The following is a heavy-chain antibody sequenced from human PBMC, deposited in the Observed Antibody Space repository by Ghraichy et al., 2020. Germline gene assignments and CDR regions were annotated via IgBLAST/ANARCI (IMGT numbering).Heavy chain of an antibody. CDR3: AKARLDTAMVLQNHYYYYYGMDV. CDR1: GFTFSSYA. J-gene: IGHJ6*02. D-gene: IGHD5-18*01. CDR2: ISGSGGST. Sequence: LSLTCAASGFTFSSYAMSWVRQAPGKGLEWVSAISGSGGSTYYADSVKGRFTISRDNSKNTLYLQMNSLRAEDTAVYYCAKARLDTAMVLQNHYYYYYGMDVWGQGTTVTVSS. V-gene: IGHV3-23*01.